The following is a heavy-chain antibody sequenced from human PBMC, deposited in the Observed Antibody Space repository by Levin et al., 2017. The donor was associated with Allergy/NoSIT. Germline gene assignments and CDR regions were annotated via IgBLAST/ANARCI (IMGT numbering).Heavy chain of an antibody. V-gene: IGHV4-61*02. CDR2: IYVTGST. D-gene: IGHD5-12*01. J-gene: IGHJ6*03. Sequence: SETLSLTCSVSGDSISRGFYYWSWIRQPAGEGLEWIGRIYVTGSTTYSPSLKSRVTISLDRSKDQVSLKINSVTAADTAVYYCARDLEGCSGYKPYCYTDVWGKGTTVTVSS. CDR1: GDSISRGFYY. CDR3: ARDLEGCSGYKPYCYTDV.